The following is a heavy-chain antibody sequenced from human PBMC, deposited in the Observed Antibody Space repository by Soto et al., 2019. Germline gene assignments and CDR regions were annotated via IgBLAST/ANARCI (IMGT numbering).Heavy chain of an antibody. CDR2: INHSGST. J-gene: IGHJ5*02. V-gene: IGHV4-34*01. CDR3: ARTKYSSSWYDSTRTNWFDP. CDR1: GGSFSGYC. D-gene: IGHD6-13*01. Sequence: QVQLQQWGAGLLKPSETLSLTCAVYGGSFSGYCWSWIRQPPGKGLEWIGEINHSGSTNYNPSLKSRVTISVDTSKNQFSLKLSSVTAADTAVYYCARTKYSSSWYDSTRTNWFDPWGQGTLVTVSS.